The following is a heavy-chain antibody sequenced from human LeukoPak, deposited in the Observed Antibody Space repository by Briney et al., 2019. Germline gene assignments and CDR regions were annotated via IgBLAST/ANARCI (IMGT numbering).Heavy chain of an antibody. CDR2: ISSSSSYI. J-gene: IGHJ4*02. CDR3: ARGFSSSRPHYFDY. Sequence: GGSLRLSCAASGFTFSSYSMNWVRQAPGRRLEWVTSISSSSSYIYYADSVKGRFTISRDNAKNSLYLQMNSLRAEDTAVYYCARGFSSSRPHYFDYWGQGTLVTVSS. CDR1: GFTFSSYS. D-gene: IGHD6-13*01. V-gene: IGHV3-21*01.